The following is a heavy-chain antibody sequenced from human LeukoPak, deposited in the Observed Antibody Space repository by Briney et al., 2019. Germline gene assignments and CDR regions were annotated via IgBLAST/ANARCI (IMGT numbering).Heavy chain of an antibody. CDR2: ISWNSGSI. CDR3: AKSYGRGFGESCFDY. Sequence: PGRSLRLSCAASGFTFDDYAMHWARQAPGKGLEWVSGISWNSGSIGYADSVKGRFTISRDNAKNSLYLQMNSLRAEDTALYYCAKSYGRGFGESCFDYWGQGTLVTVSS. V-gene: IGHV3-9*01. CDR1: GFTFDDYA. D-gene: IGHD3-10*01. J-gene: IGHJ4*02.